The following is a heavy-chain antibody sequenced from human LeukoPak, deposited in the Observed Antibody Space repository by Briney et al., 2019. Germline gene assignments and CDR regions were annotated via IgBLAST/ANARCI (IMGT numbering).Heavy chain of an antibody. CDR1: GYSISGGYY. Sequence: SETLSLTCTVSGYSISGGYYWGWIRQPPGKGLEWIGSIYHNGNTFYNPSLKSRVTLSLDTSKNRFSLKLSSVTAADTAVYYCARDRAIPRIKYFDSWGLGTLVTVSS. CDR3: ARDRAIPRIKYFDS. J-gene: IGHJ4*02. CDR2: IYHNGNT. V-gene: IGHV4-38-2*02. D-gene: IGHD2-21*01.